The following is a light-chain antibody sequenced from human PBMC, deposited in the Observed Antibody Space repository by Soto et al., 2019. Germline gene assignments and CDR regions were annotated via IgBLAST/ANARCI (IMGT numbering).Light chain of an antibody. Sequence: DIQMTQSPSSLSASVGDRVTITCRASQGIRNDLGWYQQKPGKAPKRLIYAASKGAPSRLSGSGSGTEFTLTISSLQPEDFATYYCLQHNDYPFTFGQGTKVDIK. CDR1: QGIRND. V-gene: IGKV1-17*01. CDR3: LQHNDYPFT. J-gene: IGKJ2*01. CDR2: AAS.